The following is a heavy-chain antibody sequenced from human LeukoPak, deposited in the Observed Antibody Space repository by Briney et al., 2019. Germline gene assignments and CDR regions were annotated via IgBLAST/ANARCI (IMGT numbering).Heavy chain of an antibody. Sequence: GGSLRLSCAASGFTFSSYGMHLVRQAPGKGLEWVAFIRYDGSNKYYADSVKGRFTISRDNSKNTLYLQMNRLRAEDTAVYYCAKEMAGLYAFDIWGQGTMVTVSS. CDR1: GFTFSSYG. J-gene: IGHJ3*02. V-gene: IGHV3-30*02. D-gene: IGHD5-24*01. CDR3: AKEMAGLYAFDI. CDR2: IRYDGSNK.